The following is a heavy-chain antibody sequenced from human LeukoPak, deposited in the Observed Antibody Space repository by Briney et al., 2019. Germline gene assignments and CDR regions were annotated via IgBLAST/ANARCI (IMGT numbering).Heavy chain of an antibody. V-gene: IGHV3-7*03. D-gene: IGHD4-17*01. J-gene: IGHJ3*02. CDR3: AKPRDGDYHAFDI. Sequence: GGSLRLSCAGSGFTFSNYWMTWVRQAPGKGLEWVANINQDGSEKYYVDSVKGRFTISRDNAKNSLYLQMNSLRAEDTAVYYCAKPRDGDYHAFDIWGQGTMVTVSS. CDR1: GFTFSNYW. CDR2: INQDGSEK.